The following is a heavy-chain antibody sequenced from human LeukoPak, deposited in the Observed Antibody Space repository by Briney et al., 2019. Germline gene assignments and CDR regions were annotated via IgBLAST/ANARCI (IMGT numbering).Heavy chain of an antibody. D-gene: IGHD2-8*01. CDR1: GFNFNMFA. CDR2: LSRGGGST. J-gene: IGHJ4*02. Sequence: GGSLRLSCTVSGFNFNMFAIDWVRQAPGQGLEWVSGLSRGGGSTNYADSVKGRFTISRDKSKNMVILQMNSLRPEDTAVYYCAKEQRIRHCSEGVCMEGYYFDYWGQGTLVTVSS. V-gene: IGHV3-23*01. CDR3: AKEQRIRHCSEGVCMEGYYFDY.